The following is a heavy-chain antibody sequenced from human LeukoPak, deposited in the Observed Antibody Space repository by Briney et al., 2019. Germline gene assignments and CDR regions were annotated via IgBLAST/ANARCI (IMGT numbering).Heavy chain of an antibody. J-gene: IGHJ4*02. CDR1: GFTFSNYW. D-gene: IGHD3-10*01. Sequence: GGSLRLSCAASGFTFSNYWMTWARQAPGKGLEWVASIKQDGSEKYYVDSVKGRFTLSRDNAKNSLYLQMTSLRAEDTAVYYCARDKSAGADTGSSFYYWGQGALVTVSS. CDR3: ARDKSAGADTGSSFYY. CDR2: IKQDGSEK. V-gene: IGHV3-7*03.